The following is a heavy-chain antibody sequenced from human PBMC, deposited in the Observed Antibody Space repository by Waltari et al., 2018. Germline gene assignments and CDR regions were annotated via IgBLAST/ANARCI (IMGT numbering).Heavy chain of an antibody. J-gene: IGHJ5*02. CDR3: ARSPFWGGDNWFDP. CDR2: IYYSGST. V-gene: IGHV4-59*01. CDR1: GCSIRSYY. D-gene: IGHD3-16*01. Sequence: QVPLQESGPGLVKPSETLSLTCTVSGCSIRSYYWSWIRQPPGKGLEWIGYIYYSGSTNYNPSLKSRFTISVDTSKNQFSLKLSSVTAADTAVYYCARSPFWGGDNWFDPWGQGTLVTVSS.